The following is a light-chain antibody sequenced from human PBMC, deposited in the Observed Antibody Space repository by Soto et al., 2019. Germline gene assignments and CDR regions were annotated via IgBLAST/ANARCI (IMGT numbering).Light chain of an antibody. J-gene: IGKJ1*01. CDR2: AAS. Sequence: DIRMTQSPSYLSASLEDSVIITSAATQSISNHLNWYQQKQGKAPKLLIFAASSLQSGVASRFSGSGYGTDFSLTISGLQTEDFATYHCQRSYSTPWTFGQGTKVDI. CDR3: QRSYSTPWT. CDR1: QSISNH. V-gene: IGKV1-39*01.